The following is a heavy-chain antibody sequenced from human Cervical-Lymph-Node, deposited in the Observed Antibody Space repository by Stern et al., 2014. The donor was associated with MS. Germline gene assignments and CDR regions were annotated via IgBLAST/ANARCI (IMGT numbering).Heavy chain of an antibody. J-gene: IGHJ6*02. V-gene: IGHV4-39*01. D-gene: IGHD6-19*01. Sequence: QLQLQESGPGLVKPSETLSLTCTVSGGSISSSSYYWGWIRQPPGKGLEWIGSIYYSGSTYYNPSLQSRVTISVDTSKTHSSRKLSSVTAADTAVYYCARRAVAGYYYYGMDVWGQGTTVTVSS. CDR3: ARRAVAGYYYYGMDV. CDR2: IYYSGST. CDR1: GGSISSSSYY.